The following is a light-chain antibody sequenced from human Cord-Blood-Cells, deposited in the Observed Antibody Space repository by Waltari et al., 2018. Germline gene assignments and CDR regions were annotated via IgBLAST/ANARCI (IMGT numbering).Light chain of an antibody. V-gene: IGLV2-14*01. CDR2: DVS. CDR3: SSYTSSSTVV. J-gene: IGLJ2*01. CDR1: SSDVGGYNY. Sequence: QSALPQPASVSGSPGQSITISCPGTSSDVGGYNYVSCYQQHPGTAPKLMIYDVSNRPSGVSNRFSGSKSGNTASLTISGLQAEDEADYYCSSYTSSSTVVFGGGTKLTVL.